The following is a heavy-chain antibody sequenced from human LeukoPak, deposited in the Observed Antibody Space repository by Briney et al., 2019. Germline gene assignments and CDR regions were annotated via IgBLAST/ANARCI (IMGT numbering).Heavy chain of an antibody. Sequence: SETLSLTCAVYGGSFSGYYWSWIRQPPGKGLEWIGEINHSGSTNYNPSLKSRVTMSVDTSRNQFSLKLSSVTAADTAVYYCARGRVDYDYVWGSYRAPSFDYWGQGTLVTVSS. J-gene: IGHJ4*02. CDR3: ARGRVDYDYVWGSYRAPSFDY. D-gene: IGHD3-16*02. CDR1: GGSFSGYY. V-gene: IGHV4-34*01. CDR2: INHSGST.